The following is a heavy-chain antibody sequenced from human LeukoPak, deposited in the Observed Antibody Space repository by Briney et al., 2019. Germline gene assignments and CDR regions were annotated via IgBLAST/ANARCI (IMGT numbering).Heavy chain of an antibody. CDR1: GYTFTGYY. CDR2: INPNSGGT. CDR3: ARDRDGYCSGGSCYPLSDY. J-gene: IGHJ4*02. V-gene: IGHV1-2*02. Sequence: ASVKVSCKASGYTFTGYYMHWVRQAPGQGLEWMGWINPNSGGTNYAQKFQGRVTMTRDTSISTAYMELSSLRSEDTAVYYCARDRDGYCSGGSCYPLSDYWGQGTLVTVSS. D-gene: IGHD2-15*01.